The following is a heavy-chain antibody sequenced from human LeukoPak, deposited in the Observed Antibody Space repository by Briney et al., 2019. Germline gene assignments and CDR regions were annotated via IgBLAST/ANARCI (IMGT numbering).Heavy chain of an antibody. CDR3: AKDQTVGESYYYYYMDV. Sequence: PGGSLRLSCVASGFIFSNYNMNWVRQAPGKGLEWVAYISSSSPTIYYADSVKGRFTISRDNSKNTLYLQMNSLRAEDTAVYYCAKDQTVGESYYYYYMDVWGKGTTVTISS. CDR1: GFIFSNYN. J-gene: IGHJ6*03. D-gene: IGHD3-16*01. CDR2: ISSSSPTI. V-gene: IGHV3-48*01.